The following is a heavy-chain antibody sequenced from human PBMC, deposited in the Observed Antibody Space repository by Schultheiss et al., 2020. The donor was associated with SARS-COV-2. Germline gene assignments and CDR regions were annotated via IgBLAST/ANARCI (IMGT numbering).Heavy chain of an antibody. CDR1: GGSFSGYY. D-gene: IGHD1-1*01. V-gene: IGHV4-34*01. CDR2: INRSGST. Sequence: SETLSLTCAVYGGSFSGYYWSWIRQPPGKGLEWIGEINRSGSTNYNPSLKSRVTISVDTSKNQFSLKLSSVTAADTAVYYCARHLEWFESWGQGTQVTVSS. J-gene: IGHJ5*01. CDR3: ARHLEWFES.